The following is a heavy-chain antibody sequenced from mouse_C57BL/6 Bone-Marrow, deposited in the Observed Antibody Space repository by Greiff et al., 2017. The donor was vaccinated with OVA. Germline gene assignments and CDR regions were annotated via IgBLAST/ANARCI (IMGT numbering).Heavy chain of an antibody. J-gene: IGHJ2*01. V-gene: IGHV1-19*01. Sequence: VQLKQSGPVLVKPGASVKMSCKASGYTFTDYYMNWVQQSHGKSLEWIGVINPYNGGTSYNQKFKGKATLTVDKSSSTAYMELNSLTSEDSAVYYCARGGWLLFDYWGQGTTLTVSS. CDR3: ARGGWLLFDY. D-gene: IGHD2-3*01. CDR2: INPYNGGT. CDR1: GYTFTDYY.